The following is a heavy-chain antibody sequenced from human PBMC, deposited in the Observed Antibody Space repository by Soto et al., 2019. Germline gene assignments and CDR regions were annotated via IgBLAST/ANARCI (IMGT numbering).Heavy chain of an antibody. Sequence: GGSLRLSCAASGFTFSSYGMHWVRQAPGKGLEWVAVIWYDGSNKYYADSVKGRFTISRDNSKNTLYLQMSSLRAEDTAVYYCARGDSSGYYLDYWGQGTLVTVSS. D-gene: IGHD3-22*01. CDR3: ARGDSSGYYLDY. V-gene: IGHV3-33*01. CDR2: IWYDGSNK. CDR1: GFTFSSYG. J-gene: IGHJ4*02.